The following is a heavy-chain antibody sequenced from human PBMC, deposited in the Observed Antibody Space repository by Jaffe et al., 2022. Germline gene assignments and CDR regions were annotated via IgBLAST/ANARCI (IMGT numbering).Heavy chain of an antibody. CDR2: IYYSGST. Sequence: QLQLQESGPGLVKPSETLSLTCTVSGGSISSSSHYWGWIRQPPGKGLEWIGSIYYSGSTSYCPSLKSRVTISVDTSKSHFSLRLSSVTAADTAVYYCARHAWVKGFDPWGQGTLVTVSS. CDR3: ARHAWVKGFDP. D-gene: IGHD3-16*01. V-gene: IGHV4-39*01. J-gene: IGHJ5*02. CDR1: GGSISSSSHY.